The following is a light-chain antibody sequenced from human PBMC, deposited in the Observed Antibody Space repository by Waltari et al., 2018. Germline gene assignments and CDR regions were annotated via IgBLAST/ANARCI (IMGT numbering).Light chain of an antibody. CDR2: WAS. V-gene: IGKV4-1*01. CDR3: HQFYSTPQYT. J-gene: IGKJ2*01. CDR1: QSVLYSYKNKKY. Sequence: DIVMTQSTDSLVVSLGGRATINCKSSQSVLYSYKNKKYVAWYQQKPGQPPRLCISWASTRESWDPDIFSGSESDTDSTLAISSRQAEDVPVDYCHQFYSTPQYTLGQGTQREIK.